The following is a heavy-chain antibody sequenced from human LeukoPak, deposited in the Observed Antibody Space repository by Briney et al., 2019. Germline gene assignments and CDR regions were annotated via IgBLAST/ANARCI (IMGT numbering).Heavy chain of an antibody. V-gene: IGHV1-8*01. CDR1: GYTFTSYD. Sequence: ASVKVSCKASGYTFTSYDINWVRQATGQGLEWMGWMNPNSGNTGYAQKFQGRVTMTRSTSISTAYMELSSLRSEDTAVYYCARSPLRPVTIFGVVIIESWFDPWGQGTLVTVSS. D-gene: IGHD3-3*01. CDR2: MNPNSGNT. J-gene: IGHJ5*02. CDR3: ARSPLRPVTIFGVVIIESWFDP.